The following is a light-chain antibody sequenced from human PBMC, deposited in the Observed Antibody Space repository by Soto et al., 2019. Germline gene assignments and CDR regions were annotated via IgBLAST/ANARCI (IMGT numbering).Light chain of an antibody. CDR3: QSYDSSNHGV. J-gene: IGLJ2*01. CDR2: EDN. Sequence: NFMLTQPHSVSESPGKTVTSSCTRSSGSIASNYVQWYQQRPGSAPTTVIYEDNQRPSGVPDRFSGSIDSSSNSASLTISGLKTEDEADYYCQSYDSSNHGVFGGGTKVTVL. V-gene: IGLV6-57*04. CDR1: SGSIASNY.